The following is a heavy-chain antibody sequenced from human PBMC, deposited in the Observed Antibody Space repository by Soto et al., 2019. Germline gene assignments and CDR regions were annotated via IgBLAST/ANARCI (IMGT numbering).Heavy chain of an antibody. D-gene: IGHD6-6*01. CDR2: ISAYNGNT. CDR3: ARDLWGQLVSPPFDY. J-gene: IGHJ4*02. Sequence: QVQLVQSGAEVKKPGASVRVSCKASGYTFTSYGISWVRQAPGQGLEWMGWISAYNGNTNYAQKLQGRVTMTTDTSTSTAYMELRSLRSDDTAVYYCARDLWGQLVSPPFDYWGQGTLVTVSS. CDR1: GYTFTSYG. V-gene: IGHV1-18*04.